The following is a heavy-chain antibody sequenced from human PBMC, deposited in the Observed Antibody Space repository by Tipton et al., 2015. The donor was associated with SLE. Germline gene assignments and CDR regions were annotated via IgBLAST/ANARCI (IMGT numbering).Heavy chain of an antibody. CDR2: IYFSGST. D-gene: IGHD2-21*01. J-gene: IGHJ4*02. Sequence: TLSLTCAVYGGSFSGYYWRWIRQPPGKGLEWIGYIYFSGSTNYNPSLKSRVTISVDTSKNQFSLKLSSVTAADTAVYYCARDGVVVVIATVGAFDYWGQGTLVTVSS. V-gene: IGHV4-59*12. CDR3: ARDGVVVVIATVGAFDY. CDR1: GGSFSGYY.